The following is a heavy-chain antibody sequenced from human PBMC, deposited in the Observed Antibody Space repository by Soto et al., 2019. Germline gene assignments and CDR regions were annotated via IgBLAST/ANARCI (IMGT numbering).Heavy chain of an antibody. J-gene: IGHJ6*03. V-gene: IGHV3-23*01. CDR1: GFTFSSYA. CDR3: EKVRGVTYYYYYMDV. Sequence: GGSLRLSCAASGFTFSSYALSWVRQAPGKGLEWVSAISGSGGSTYYADSVKGRFTISRDNSKNTLYLQMNSLRAEDTAVYYCEKVRGVTYYYYYMDVWGKGTTVTVSS. D-gene: IGHD2-21*02. CDR2: ISGSGGST.